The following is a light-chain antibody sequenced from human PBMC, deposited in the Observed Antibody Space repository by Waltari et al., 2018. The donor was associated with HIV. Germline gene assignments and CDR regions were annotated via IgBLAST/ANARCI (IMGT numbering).Light chain of an antibody. CDR3: EQIYTFPLFT. V-gene: IGKV1-39*01. J-gene: IGKJ3*01. CDR2: SAT. Sequence: DIQLTQSPSHLSASVGDRVTITCRASQTSGDYVNWYQQKPGKPPKLLIYSATSLQPGVPSRFSGSGSGTDFALTISSLQPEDFAIYYCEQIYTFPLFTFGPGTKVDIK. CDR1: QTSGDY.